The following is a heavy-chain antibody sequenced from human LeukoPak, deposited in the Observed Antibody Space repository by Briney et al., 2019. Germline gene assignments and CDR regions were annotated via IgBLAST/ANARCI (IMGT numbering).Heavy chain of an antibody. CDR3: AKIRVLPAASRTGSDY. CDR2: ISGGGGST. J-gene: IGHJ4*02. Sequence: GGSLRLSCAASGFAFISYAMSWVRQAPGKGLEWVSAISGGGGSTYYADSVRGRFTISRDNSKNTLYLQMYSLRDEDTAVYYCAKIRVLPAASRTGSDYWGQGTLVTVSS. D-gene: IGHD2-2*01. CDR1: GFAFISYA. V-gene: IGHV3-23*01.